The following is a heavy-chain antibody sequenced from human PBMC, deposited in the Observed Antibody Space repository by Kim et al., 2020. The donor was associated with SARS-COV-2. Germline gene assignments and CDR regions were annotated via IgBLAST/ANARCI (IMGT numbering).Heavy chain of an antibody. CDR2: N. Sequence: NNDHPYLKGRVTISQDTSKNQFSLKLGSVPAAATAVYYCARGRAYSGYDYWGQGTLVTVSS. J-gene: IGHJ4*02. D-gene: IGHD5-12*01. V-gene: IGHV4-34*01. CDR3: ARGRAYSGYDY.